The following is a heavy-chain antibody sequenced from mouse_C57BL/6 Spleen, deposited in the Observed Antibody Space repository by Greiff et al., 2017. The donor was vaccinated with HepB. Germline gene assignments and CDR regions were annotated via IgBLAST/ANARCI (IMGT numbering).Heavy chain of an antibody. D-gene: IGHD1-1*01. CDR2: ISSGGSYT. CDR3: ARHGSSYEDAMDY. CDR1: GFTFSSYG. Sequence: EVQLQESGGDLVKPGGSLKLSCAASGFTFSSYGMSWVRQTPDKRLEWVATISSGGSYTYYPDSVKGRFTISRDNAKNTLYLQMSSLKSEDTAMYYCARHGSSYEDAMDYWGQGTSVTVSS. V-gene: IGHV5-6*01. J-gene: IGHJ4*01.